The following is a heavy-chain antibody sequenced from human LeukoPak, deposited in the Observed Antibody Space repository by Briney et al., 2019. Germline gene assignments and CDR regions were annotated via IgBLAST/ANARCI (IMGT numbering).Heavy chain of an antibody. J-gene: IGHJ5*02. V-gene: IGHV4-34*01. CDR3: ARRRVLEWLSKKNWFDP. Sequence: SETLSLTCAVSGGSFSGCYWSWIRQPPGKGLEWIGEINHSGSTNYNPSLKSRVTISVDTSKNQFSLKLSSVTAADTAVYYCARRRVLEWLSKKNWFDPWGQGTLVTVSS. CDR2: INHSGST. CDR1: GGSFSGCY. D-gene: IGHD3-3*01.